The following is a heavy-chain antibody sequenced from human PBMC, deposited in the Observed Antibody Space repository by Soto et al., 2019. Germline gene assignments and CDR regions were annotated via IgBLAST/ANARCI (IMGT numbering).Heavy chain of an antibody. J-gene: IGHJ4*02. Sequence: EVQLVESGGGLVQPGGSLSLSCAASGFTFSNYWMSWVRQAPGKGLEWVANIKQDGSEKYYVDSVKGRFPISRDNTKNSLYLQMNSLRAEDTAVYYCARSPSRSAFDYWGQGTLVTVSS. CDR3: ARSPSRSAFDY. CDR2: IKQDGSEK. D-gene: IGHD3-10*01. CDR1: GFTFSNYW. V-gene: IGHV3-7*01.